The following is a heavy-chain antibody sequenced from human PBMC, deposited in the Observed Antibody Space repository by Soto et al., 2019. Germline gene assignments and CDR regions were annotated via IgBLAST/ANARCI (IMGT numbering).Heavy chain of an antibody. CDR1: GFTFSTYW. D-gene: IGHD3-10*02. J-gene: IGHJ6*02. Sequence: LRLSCAASGFTFSTYWMHWVRQAPGKGLVWVSRINSDGSSTNYADSVKGRFTISRDNAKNTLYLQMNSLRAEDTAVYFCARVLCSSVCYNAMDVWGQGTTVTVSS. CDR3: ARVLCSSVCYNAMDV. CDR2: INSDGSST. V-gene: IGHV3-74*01.